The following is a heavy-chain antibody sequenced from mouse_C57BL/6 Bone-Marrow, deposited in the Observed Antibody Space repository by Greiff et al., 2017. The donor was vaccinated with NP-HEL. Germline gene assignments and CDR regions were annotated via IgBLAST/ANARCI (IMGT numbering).Heavy chain of an antibody. CDR1: GYTFTGNW. D-gene: IGHD1-1*01. V-gene: IGHV1-9*01. J-gene: IGHJ2*01. Sequence: QVQLQQSGAELMKPGASVKLSCKATGYTFTGNWIEWVKQRPGHGLEWIGEILPGSGNTYYNERFKGKATFTADTASNTAYMQLSSLPTEDSAIYYCARDYYGSSYFDYWGQGTTLTVSS. CDR3: ARDYYGSSYFDY. CDR2: ILPGSGNT.